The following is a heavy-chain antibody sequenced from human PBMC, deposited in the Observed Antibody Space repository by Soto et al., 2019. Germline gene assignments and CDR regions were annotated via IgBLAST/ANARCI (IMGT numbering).Heavy chain of an antibody. CDR3: ARDWVEYSSSSTYYGMDV. J-gene: IGHJ6*02. Sequence: GASVKVSCKASGYTFTSYGISWVRQAPGQGLEWMGWISAYNGNTNYAQKLQGRVTMTTDTSTGTAYMELRSLRSDDTAVYYCARDWVEYSSSSTYYGMDVWGQGTTVTVSS. V-gene: IGHV1-18*04. CDR2: ISAYNGNT. CDR1: GYTFTSYG. D-gene: IGHD6-6*01.